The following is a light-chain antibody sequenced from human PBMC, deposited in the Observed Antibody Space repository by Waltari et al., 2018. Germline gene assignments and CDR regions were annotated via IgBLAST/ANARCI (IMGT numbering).Light chain of an antibody. Sequence: DIQVTQSPSTLSASVGDRVTIPCRASQSIVVWLAWYKQKPGKAPRLLIYKASYLESGVPSRFSGSGSGTEFTLTISSLQADDFATYYCLQYNSYPWTFGQGTKVEIK. CDR1: QSIVVW. J-gene: IGKJ1*01. CDR2: KAS. V-gene: IGKV1-5*03. CDR3: LQYNSYPWT.